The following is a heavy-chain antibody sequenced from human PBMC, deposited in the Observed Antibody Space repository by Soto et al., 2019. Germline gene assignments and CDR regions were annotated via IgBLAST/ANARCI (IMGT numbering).Heavy chain of an antibody. CDR2: IIPIFGTA. J-gene: IGHJ6*02. Sequence: SVKVSCKASGGTFSSYAISWVRQAPGQGLEWMGGIIPIFGTANYAQKFQGRVTITADESTSTAYMELSSLRSEETAVYYCAKVRQPAYYYYGMDVWGQGTTVTVSS. CDR3: AKVRQPAYYYYGMDV. V-gene: IGHV1-69*13. CDR1: GGTFSSYA. D-gene: IGHD1-1*01.